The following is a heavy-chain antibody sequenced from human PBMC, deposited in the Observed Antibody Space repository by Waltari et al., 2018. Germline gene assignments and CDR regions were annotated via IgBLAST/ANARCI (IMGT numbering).Heavy chain of an antibody. CDR2: IYSGGST. J-gene: IGHJ3*02. Sequence: EVQLVESGGGLIQPGGSLRLSCAASGFTVSSNYMSWVRQAPGKGLEWVSVIYSGGSTYNADSVKGRFTISRDNSKNTLYLQMNSLRAEDTAVYYCARDNRQWLAPGGAFDIWGQGTMVTVSS. CDR1: GFTVSSNY. CDR3: ARDNRQWLAPGGAFDI. V-gene: IGHV3-53*01. D-gene: IGHD6-19*01.